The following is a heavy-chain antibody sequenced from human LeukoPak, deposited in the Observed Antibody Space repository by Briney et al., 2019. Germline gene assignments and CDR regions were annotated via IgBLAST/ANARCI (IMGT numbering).Heavy chain of an antibody. CDR3: AKLGGHPLHNYYVGV. Sequence: GGSLRLSCATSGFTFSSYAMSWVRQAPGKGLEWVSGILDSGYSVKGRFTIFRDNSNNTLYLQMNSLRAEDTAVYYCAKLGGHPLHNYYVGVWGKGTTVAVSS. CDR1: GFTFSSYA. V-gene: IGHV3-23*04. J-gene: IGHJ6*03. CDR2: ILDSG. D-gene: IGHD3-16*01.